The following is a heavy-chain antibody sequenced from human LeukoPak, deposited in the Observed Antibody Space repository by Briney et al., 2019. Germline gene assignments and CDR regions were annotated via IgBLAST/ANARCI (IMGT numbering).Heavy chain of an antibody. V-gene: IGHV3-23*01. D-gene: IGHD2-2*02. CDR2: ISPSGDNT. CDR1: GFTFSSYG. CDR3: AKTDCTSTSCYIGWFDP. Sequence: GRSLRLSCAASGFTFSSYGMSWVRQAPGKGLEWVSAISPSGDNTYYADSMKGRFTISRDNSRNTLYLQVNTLRAADTALYYCAKTDCTSTSCYIGWFDPWGQGTLVTVSS. J-gene: IGHJ5*02.